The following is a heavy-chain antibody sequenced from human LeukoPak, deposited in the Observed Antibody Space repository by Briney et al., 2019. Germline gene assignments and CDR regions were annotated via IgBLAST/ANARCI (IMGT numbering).Heavy chain of an antibody. J-gene: IGHJ4*02. CDR2: IYYSGST. V-gene: IGHV4-59*08. CDR3: ARLGDIRNFDY. Sequence: NPSETLSLTCTVSGGSISSYYWSWIRQPPGKGLEWIGYIYYSGSTNYNPSLKSRVTISVDTSKNQFSLKLNSVTAADTAVYYCARLGDIRNFDYWGQGTLVTVSS. D-gene: IGHD5-12*01. CDR1: GGSISSYY.